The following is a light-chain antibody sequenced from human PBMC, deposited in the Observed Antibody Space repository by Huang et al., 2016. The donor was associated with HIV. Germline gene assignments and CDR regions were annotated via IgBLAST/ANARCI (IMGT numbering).Light chain of an antibody. CDR1: QNINKY. CDR3: QESYSPLLT. J-gene: IGKJ4*01. V-gene: IGKV1-39*01. Sequence: DIQMTQSPSSLSASVGDRVTITCRTSQNINKYLNWYQQKPGKAPRLLIYGAVILESGLPLRFSGGVSGSYFTLTISCLQTDDLATYYCQESYSPLLTFGGGTKVEIK. CDR2: GAV.